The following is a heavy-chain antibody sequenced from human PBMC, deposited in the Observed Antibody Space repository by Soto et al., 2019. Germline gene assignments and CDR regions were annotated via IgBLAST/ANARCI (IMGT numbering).Heavy chain of an antibody. D-gene: IGHD6-19*01. V-gene: IGHV4-39*01. CDR3: ASIAVAALNYYGMDV. CDR1: GGSISSSSYY. J-gene: IGHJ6*02. Sequence: QLQLQESGPGLVKPSETLSLTCTVSGGSISSSSYYWGWIRQPPGKGVEWIGSIYYSGSTYYNPSLKSRVTISVDTSKNQFSLKLSSVTAADTAVYYCASIAVAALNYYGMDVWGQGTTVTVSS. CDR2: IYYSGST.